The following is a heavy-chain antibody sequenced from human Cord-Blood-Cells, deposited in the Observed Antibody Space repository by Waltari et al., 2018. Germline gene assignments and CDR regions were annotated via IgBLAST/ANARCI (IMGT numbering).Heavy chain of an antibody. J-gene: IGHJ4*02. CDR3: ARTVAARPDY. CDR1: GYTSPVHY. D-gene: IGHD6-6*01. CDR2: INPNSGGT. Sequence: QVQLVQSGAEVKKPGASVKVPCKASGYTSPVHYMHRVRQAPGQGLEWMGWINPNSGGTNYAQKFQGRVTMTRDTSISTAYMELSRLRSDDTAVYYCARTVAARPDYWGQGTLVTVSS. V-gene: IGHV1-2*02.